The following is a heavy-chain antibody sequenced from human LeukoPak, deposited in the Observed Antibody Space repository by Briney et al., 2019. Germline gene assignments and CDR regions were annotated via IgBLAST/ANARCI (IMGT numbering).Heavy chain of an antibody. Sequence: SETLSLTCAVYGRSLSYYYCTWIRQPPGKGLEWIGETNHRGDTKYNPSLMSRVTISVATSKNQCSLKLTSVTAADTAMYYCAIQWFGEFDYWGQGSLVTVSS. CDR2: TNHRGDT. J-gene: IGHJ4*02. V-gene: IGHV4-34*01. CDR1: GRSLSYYY. CDR3: AIQWFGEFDY. D-gene: IGHD3-10*01.